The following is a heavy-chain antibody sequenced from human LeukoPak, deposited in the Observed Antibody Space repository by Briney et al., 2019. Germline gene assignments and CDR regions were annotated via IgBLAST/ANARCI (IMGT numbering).Heavy chain of an antibody. D-gene: IGHD5-12*01. CDR2: ISGRTGGT. J-gene: IGHJ4*02. CDR1: GFTFSAYW. Sequence: PGGSLRLSCAASGFTFSAYWMHWVRQVPGQGLVWVSAISGRTGGTYYADSVKGRFTISRDNSKSTLYLQMDSLRAEDTAVYYCAKCGNSGCHLIDYWGQGTLVTVSS. CDR3: AKCGNSGCHLIDY. V-gene: IGHV3-23*01.